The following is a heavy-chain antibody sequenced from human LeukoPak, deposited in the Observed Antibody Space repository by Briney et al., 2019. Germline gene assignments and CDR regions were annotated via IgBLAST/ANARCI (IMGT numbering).Heavy chain of an antibody. V-gene: IGHV4-34*01. D-gene: IGHD5-18*01. J-gene: IGHJ4*02. CDR2: INHSGST. CDR3: ARLRYSYGV. Sequence: SETLSLTCAVYGESFSGYYWSWIRQPPGKGLEWIGEINHSGSTNYNPSLKSRVTISVDTSKNQFSLKLSSVTAADTAVYYCARLRYSYGVWGQGTLVTVSS. CDR1: GESFSGYY.